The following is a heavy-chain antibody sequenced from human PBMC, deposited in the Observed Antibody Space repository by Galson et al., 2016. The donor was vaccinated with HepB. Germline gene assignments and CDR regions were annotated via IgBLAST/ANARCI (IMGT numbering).Heavy chain of an antibody. CDR1: GFTFSSYV. CDR3: TKDGDSTGYYYSKFN. D-gene: IGHD3-22*01. V-gene: IGHV3-23*01. CDR2: ISGSGGST. J-gene: IGHJ4*02. Sequence: SLRLSCAASGFTFSSYVMSWVRQAPGKGLEWVSGISGSGGSTHYADTVKGRFNISRDNSKNTVYLQMNSLRVEDMAVYYCTKDGDSTGYYYSKFNWGQGTLVTVSP.